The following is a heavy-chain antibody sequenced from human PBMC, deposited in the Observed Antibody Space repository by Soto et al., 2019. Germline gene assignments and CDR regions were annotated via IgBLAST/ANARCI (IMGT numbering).Heavy chain of an antibody. J-gene: IGHJ6*02. D-gene: IGHD3-22*01. V-gene: IGHV5-51*01. CDR3: ARLITDYFGMDV. CDR2: IYPGDSDT. Sequence: GESLKISCKASDTTHWIGWVRQKPGKGLEWMGIIYPGDSDTKYSPSFQGQVTISVDKSISTAYLHWSSLKASDTATYYYARLITDYFGMDVWGLGTTVSV. CDR1: DTTHW.